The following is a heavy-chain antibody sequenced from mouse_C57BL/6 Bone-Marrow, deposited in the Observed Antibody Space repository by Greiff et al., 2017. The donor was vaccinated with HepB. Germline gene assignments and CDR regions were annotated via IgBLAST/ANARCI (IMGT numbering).Heavy chain of an antibody. D-gene: IGHD2-12*01. CDR1: GFTFSSYT. CDR2: ISGGGGNT. CDR3: ARRGLRRGGMDY. V-gene: IGHV5-9*01. J-gene: IGHJ4*01. Sequence: DVHLVESGGGLVKPGGSLKLSCAASGFTFSSYTMSWVRQTPEKRLEWVATISGGGGNTYYPDSVKGRFTISRDNAKNTLYLQMSSLRSEDTALYYCARRGLRRGGMDYWGQGTSVTVSS.